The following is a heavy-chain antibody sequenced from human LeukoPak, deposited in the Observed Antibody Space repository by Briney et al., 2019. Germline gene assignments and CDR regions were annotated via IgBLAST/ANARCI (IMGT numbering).Heavy chain of an antibody. J-gene: IGHJ4*02. CDR1: GFTFSSYA. CDR3: AKGSYYDSSGSFYFDH. Sequence: GGSLRLSCAAYGFTFSSYAMSWVRQAPGKGLEWVSGISGSGDNTYYADSVKGRFTISRDNSKNTLYVQVNSLGTEDTAAQYCAKGSYYDSSGSFYFDHWGQGTLVTVSS. D-gene: IGHD3-22*01. V-gene: IGHV3-23*01. CDR2: ISGSGDNT.